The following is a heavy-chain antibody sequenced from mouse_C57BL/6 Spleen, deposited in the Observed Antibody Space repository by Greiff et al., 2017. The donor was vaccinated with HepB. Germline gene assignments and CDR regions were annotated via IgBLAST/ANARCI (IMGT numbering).Heavy chain of an antibody. CDR3: ARRGLRLWYFDV. D-gene: IGHD2-4*01. Sequence: QVQLQQPGAELVKPGASVKLSCKASGYTFTSYWMHWVKQRPGQGLEWIGMIHPNSGSTNYNEKFKSKATLTVDKSSSTAYMQLSSRTSEDSAVYYCARRGLRLWYFDVWGTGTTVTVSS. CDR2: IHPNSGST. J-gene: IGHJ1*03. CDR1: GYTFTSYW. V-gene: IGHV1-64*01.